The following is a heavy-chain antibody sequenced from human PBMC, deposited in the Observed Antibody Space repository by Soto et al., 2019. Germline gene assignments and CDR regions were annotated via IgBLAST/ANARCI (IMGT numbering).Heavy chain of an antibody. CDR2: IYYSGST. D-gene: IGHD2-21*01. CDR3: TRGGDAYKNGH. V-gene: IGHV4-39*07. Sequence: SGTLSLTCTVSGGSISSSSYYWGWIRQPPGEGLEWIGSIYYSGSTYYNPSLKSRVTMSVDTSKNQFSLKLTSVNAADTAVYYCTRGGDAYKNGHWGQGTLVTVSS. J-gene: IGHJ4*02. CDR1: GGSISSSSYY.